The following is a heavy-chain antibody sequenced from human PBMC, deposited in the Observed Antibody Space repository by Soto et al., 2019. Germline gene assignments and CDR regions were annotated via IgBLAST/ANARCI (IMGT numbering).Heavy chain of an antibody. D-gene: IGHD5-18*01. CDR1: GGTFSSYA. V-gene: IGHV1-69*13. CDR2: IIPIFGTA. Sequence: GASGKVSCKASGGTFSSYAISWVRQAPGQGLEWMGGIIPIFGTANYAQKFQGRVTITADESTSTAYMELSSLRSEDTAVYHCARLGVDTAMVPDDYWGQGTLVLVSS. CDR3: ARLGVDTAMVPDDY. J-gene: IGHJ4*02.